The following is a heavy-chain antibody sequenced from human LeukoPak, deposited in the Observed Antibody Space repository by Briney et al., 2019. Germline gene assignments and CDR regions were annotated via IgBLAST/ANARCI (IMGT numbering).Heavy chain of an antibody. CDR2: ISYDESNK. Sequence: PGGSLRLSCAASGFTFSSYGMHWVRQAPGKGLEWVAVISYDESNKYYADSVKGRFTISRDNSKNTLYLQMNSLRAEDTAVYYCAKANIVVVPAAIDPLWFDPWGQGTLVTVSS. CDR1: GFTFSSYG. CDR3: AKANIVVVPAAIDPLWFDP. D-gene: IGHD2-2*02. V-gene: IGHV3-30*18. J-gene: IGHJ5*02.